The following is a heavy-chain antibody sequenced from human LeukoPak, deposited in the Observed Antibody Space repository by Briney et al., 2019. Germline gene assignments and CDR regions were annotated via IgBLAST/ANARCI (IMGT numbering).Heavy chain of an antibody. Sequence: ASVKVSCKASGYTCTHYFMHWVRQAPGQGLEWMGRINPNSGGTNYAQEFQGRVTMTRDTSISTAYMELNRLTSDDTAVYYCARWTTSGWQEPFDYWGQGTLVTVSS. CDR2: INPNSGGT. CDR1: GYTCTHYF. D-gene: IGHD6-19*01. V-gene: IGHV1-2*06. J-gene: IGHJ4*02. CDR3: ARWTTSGWQEPFDY.